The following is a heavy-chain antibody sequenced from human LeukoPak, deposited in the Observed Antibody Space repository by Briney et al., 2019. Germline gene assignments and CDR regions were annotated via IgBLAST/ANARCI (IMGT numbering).Heavy chain of an antibody. CDR3: AKDFRIGYSAHFDY. CDR1: GFTFRSHA. J-gene: IGHJ4*02. V-gene: IGHV3-23*01. Sequence: GGSLRLSCVGSGFTFRSHAMSWVRQAPEKGPEFVSGIYENGGTTYYADSVKGRFSISRDNSKNTLYLQMDSPRGEDTAVYYCAKDFRIGYSAHFDYWGQGALVTVSS. D-gene: IGHD2-21*01. CDR2: IYENGGTT.